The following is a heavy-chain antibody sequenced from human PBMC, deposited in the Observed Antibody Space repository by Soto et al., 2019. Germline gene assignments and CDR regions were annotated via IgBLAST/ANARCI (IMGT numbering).Heavy chain of an antibody. V-gene: IGHV6-1*01. J-gene: IGHJ4*02. D-gene: IGHD3-10*01. CDR1: GDSVSSNSAA. Sequence: PSQTLSLTCAISGDSVSSNSAAWNWIRQSPSRGLEWLGRTYYRSKWYNDYAVSVKSRITINPDTSKNQFSLQLNSVTPEDTAVYYCARVVRYYYGSGSLPTFDYWGQGTLVTVSS. CDR3: ARVVRYYYGSGSLPTFDY. CDR2: TYYRSKWYN.